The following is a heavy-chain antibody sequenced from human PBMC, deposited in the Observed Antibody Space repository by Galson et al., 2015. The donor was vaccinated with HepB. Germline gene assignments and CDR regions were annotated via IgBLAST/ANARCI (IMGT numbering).Heavy chain of an antibody. V-gene: IGHV3-21*01. CDR1: GFTFSSYS. CDR2: ISSSSSYI. J-gene: IGHJ4*02. D-gene: IGHD3-16*01. Sequence: SLRLSCAASGFTFSSYSMNWVRQAPGKGLEWVSSISSSSSYIYYADSVKGRFTISRDNAKNSLYLQMNSLRAEDTAVYYCARGGTELFKDFDYWGQGTLVTVSS. CDR3: ARGGTELFKDFDY.